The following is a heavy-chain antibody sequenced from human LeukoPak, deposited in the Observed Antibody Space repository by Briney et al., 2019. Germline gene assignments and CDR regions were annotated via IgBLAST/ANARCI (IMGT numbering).Heavy chain of an antibody. V-gene: IGHV1-18*01. CDR2: ISAYNGNT. D-gene: IGHD3-9*01. Sequence: ASVKVSCKASGYTFTSYGISWVRQAPGQGLEWMGWISAYNGNTNYAQKLQGRVTMTTDASTSTAYMELRSLRSDDTAVYYCARHHDILTDPHYYGMDVWGQGTTVTVSS. CDR3: ARHHDILTDPHYYGMDV. CDR1: GYTFTSYG. J-gene: IGHJ6*02.